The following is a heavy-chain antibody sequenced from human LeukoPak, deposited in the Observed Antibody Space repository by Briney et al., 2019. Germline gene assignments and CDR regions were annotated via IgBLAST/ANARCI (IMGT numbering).Heavy chain of an antibody. D-gene: IGHD1-14*01. CDR1: GGSISSTSYY. J-gene: IGHJ6*03. CDR3: ARSSGRSPNRDYMDV. CDR2: IYYSGST. V-gene: IGHV4-39*01. Sequence: SETLSLTCTVSGGSISSTSYYWGWIRQPPGKGLEWIGSIYYSGSTYYNPSLKSRVTISVDTSKNQFSLKVSFVTAADTAVYYCARSSGRSPNRDYMDVWGKGTTVTISS.